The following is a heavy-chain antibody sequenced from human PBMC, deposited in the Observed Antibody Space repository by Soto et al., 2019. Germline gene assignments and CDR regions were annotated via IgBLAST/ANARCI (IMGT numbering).Heavy chain of an antibody. D-gene: IGHD3-3*01. CDR1: GYTLISFY. V-gene: IGHV1-46*03. Sequence: QVQLVQSGAEVKGPGASVKISCKASGYTLISFYIHWVRQAPGQGLEWMGIINPSGGSTNYAQRFQGRVIVTRDTSTNTVYMELSSLRSEDTAVYYCARGLGSGDYWGQGTLVTVSS. CDR2: INPSGGST. J-gene: IGHJ4*02. CDR3: ARGLGSGDY.